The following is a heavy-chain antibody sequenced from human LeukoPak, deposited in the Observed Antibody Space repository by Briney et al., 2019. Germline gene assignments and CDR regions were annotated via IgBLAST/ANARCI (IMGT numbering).Heavy chain of an antibody. CDR3: ARDKNDYGDYVGFYYYYYMDV. Sequence: GGSLRLSCAASGFTFSSYSMNWVRQAPGKGLEWVSSISSSSSSYIYYADSVKGRFTISRDNAKNSLYLQMNSLRAEDTAVYYCARDKNDYGDYVGFYYYYYMDVWGKGTTVTVSS. CDR1: GFTFSSYS. J-gene: IGHJ6*03. V-gene: IGHV3-21*01. D-gene: IGHD4-17*01. CDR2: ISSSSSSYI.